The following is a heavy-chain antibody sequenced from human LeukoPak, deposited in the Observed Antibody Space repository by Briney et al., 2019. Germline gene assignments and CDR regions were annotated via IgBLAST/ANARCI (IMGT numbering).Heavy chain of an antibody. D-gene: IGHD5-12*01. Sequence: ASVKVSCKASGYTFTSYGISWVRQAPGQGLEWMGWISAYNGNTNYAQKLQGRVTMTTDTSTSTAYMELRSLRSDDTAVYYCARATREWLRDRPFDYWGQGTLVTVSS. J-gene: IGHJ4*02. CDR2: ISAYNGNT. V-gene: IGHV1-18*01. CDR3: ARATREWLRDRPFDY. CDR1: GYTFTSYG.